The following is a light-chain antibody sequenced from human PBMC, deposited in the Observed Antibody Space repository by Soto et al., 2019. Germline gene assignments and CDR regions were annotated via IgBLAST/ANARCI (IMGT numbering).Light chain of an antibody. Sequence: QSALTQPASVSGSPGQSITISCTGTSSDVGSYRLVSWYQQHPGKAPKLMIYEVTKRPSGDSNRFSGSKSGNTASLTISGLLAEDEAAYYCSSYSSSSTLVFGGGTKLTVL. CDR1: SSDVGSYRL. CDR3: SSYSSSSTLV. V-gene: IGLV2-14*02. CDR2: EVT. J-gene: IGLJ2*01.